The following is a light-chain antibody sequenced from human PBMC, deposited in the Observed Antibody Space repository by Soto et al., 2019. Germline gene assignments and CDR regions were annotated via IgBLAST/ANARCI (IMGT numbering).Light chain of an antibody. V-gene: IGLV2-14*01. CDR3: RSYSTGSTLVV. CDR1: STDVGGNKY. J-gene: IGLJ1*01. CDR2: EVS. Sequence: LAQPASVSGSPGQSITISFTGSSTDVGGNKYVSWYQQHPGKAPKLIIYEVSYRPSGVSNRFSGSKSGNTASLTISGLRAEDEADYYCRSYSTGSTLVVFGSGNKVTX.